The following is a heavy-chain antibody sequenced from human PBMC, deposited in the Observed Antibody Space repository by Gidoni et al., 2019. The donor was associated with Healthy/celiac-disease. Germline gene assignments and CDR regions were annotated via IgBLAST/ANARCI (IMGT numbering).Heavy chain of an antibody. CDR3: ATARGQGLYGSQDAFDI. V-gene: IGHV5-51*01. Sequence: EVQLVQSGAEVKKPGESLKISCKGSGYSFTSYWIGWVRQMPGKGLEWMGIIYPGDPDTRYSPSFQGQVTISADKAISTAYLQWSSLKASDTAMYYCATARGQGLYGSQDAFDIWGQGTMVTVSS. D-gene: IGHD1-26*01. CDR2: IYPGDPDT. J-gene: IGHJ3*02. CDR1: GYSFTSYW.